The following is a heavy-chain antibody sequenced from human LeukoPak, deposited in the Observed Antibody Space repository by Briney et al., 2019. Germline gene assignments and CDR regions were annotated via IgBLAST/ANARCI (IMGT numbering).Heavy chain of an antibody. CDR2: IYHSGST. V-gene: IGHV4-38-2*02. CDR1: GYSISSGYY. J-gene: IGHJ6*03. Sequence: SETMSLTCTVSGYSISSGYYWGWIRQPPGKGLEWIGSIYHSGSTYYNPSLKSRVTISVDTSKNQFSLKLSSVTAADTAVYYCARTPATVSDYYYYMDVWGKGTTVTVSS. CDR3: ARTPATVSDYYYYMDV. D-gene: IGHD4-11*01.